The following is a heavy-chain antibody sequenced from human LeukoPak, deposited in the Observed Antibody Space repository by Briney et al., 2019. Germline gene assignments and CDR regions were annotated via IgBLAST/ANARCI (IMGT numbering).Heavy chain of an antibody. D-gene: IGHD2-2*01. CDR1: GGTFSSYA. CDR3: ARSAVGPAKYQLLYNWFDP. CDR2: IIPIFGTA. Sequence: SVKVSCKASGGTFSSYAISWVRQAPGQGLEWMGGIIPIFGTANYAQKFQGRVTITADRSTSTAYMELSSLRSEDTAVYYCARSAVGPAKYQLLYNWFDPWGQGTLVTVSS. J-gene: IGHJ5*02. V-gene: IGHV1-69*06.